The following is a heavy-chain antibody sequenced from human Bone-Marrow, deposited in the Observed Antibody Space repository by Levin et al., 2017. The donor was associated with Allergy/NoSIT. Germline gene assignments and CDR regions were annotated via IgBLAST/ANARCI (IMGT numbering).Heavy chain of an antibody. V-gene: IGHV3-74*01. CDR1: GFTFSSDW. Sequence: LSLTCAASGFTFSSDWMHWVRQVPGKGPVWVSRISSDGSDTLYADSVKGRFTISRDNAKNTLYLQMNSLRAEDTAVYYCARDPSFDHTIACDYWGQGTLVTVAS. CDR3: ARDPSFDHTIACDY. J-gene: IGHJ4*02. D-gene: IGHD3-10*01. CDR2: ISSDGSDT.